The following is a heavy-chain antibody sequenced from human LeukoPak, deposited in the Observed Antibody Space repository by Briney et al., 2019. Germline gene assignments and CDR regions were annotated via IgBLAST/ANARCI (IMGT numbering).Heavy chain of an antibody. V-gene: IGHV3-23*01. CDR2: ISGSGGST. CDR3: AKEIYGDYVGGAFDI. CDR1: GFTFSSFW. Sequence: PGGSLRLSCAASGFTFSSFWMGWVRQAPGKGPEWVSAISGSGGSTYYADSVKGRFTISRDNSKNTLYLQMNSLRAEDTAVYYSAKEIYGDYVGGAFDIWGQGTMVTVSS. J-gene: IGHJ3*02. D-gene: IGHD4-17*01.